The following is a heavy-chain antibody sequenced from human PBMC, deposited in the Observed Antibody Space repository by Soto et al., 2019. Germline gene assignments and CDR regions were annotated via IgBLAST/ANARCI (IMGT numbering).Heavy chain of an antibody. V-gene: IGHV3-30-3*01. CDR2: ISYDGSNK. CDR1: GFTFSSYT. J-gene: IGHJ4*02. CDR3: AREGPRSSKDY. Sequence: GSLRLSCAAPGFTFSSYTMHWVRQAPGKGLEWVAVISYDGSNKYYADSVKGRFTISRDNSKNTLYLQMNSLRAEDTAVYYCAREGPRSSKDYWGQGTLVTVSS.